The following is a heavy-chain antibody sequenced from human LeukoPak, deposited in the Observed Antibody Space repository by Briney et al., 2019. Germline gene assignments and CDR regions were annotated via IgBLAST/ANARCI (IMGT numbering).Heavy chain of an antibody. D-gene: IGHD3-10*01. CDR3: ARSESRVTMDPHY. Sequence: ASVKVSCKASGYTFTGYYMHWVRQAPGQGLEWMGWINPNSGGTNYAQKFQGRVTMTTDTSTSTAYMELRSLRSDDAAVYYCARSESRVTMDPHYWGQGTLVTVSS. CDR2: INPNSGGT. J-gene: IGHJ4*02. CDR1: GYTFTGYY. V-gene: IGHV1-2*02.